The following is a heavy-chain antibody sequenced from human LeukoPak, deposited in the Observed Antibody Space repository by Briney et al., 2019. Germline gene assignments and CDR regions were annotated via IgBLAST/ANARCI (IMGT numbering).Heavy chain of an antibody. CDR1: RFTFSSYG. CDR3: AKDGFDVVVVAMHDY. Sequence: PGGTLRLSCAASRFTFSSYGMSWVRQAPGKGLEWVSAISGSGGSTYYADSVKGRFTISRDNSKNTLYLQMNSLRAEDTAVYYCAKDGFDVVVVAMHDYWGQGTLVTVSS. D-gene: IGHD2-15*01. V-gene: IGHV3-23*01. CDR2: ISGSGGST. J-gene: IGHJ4*02.